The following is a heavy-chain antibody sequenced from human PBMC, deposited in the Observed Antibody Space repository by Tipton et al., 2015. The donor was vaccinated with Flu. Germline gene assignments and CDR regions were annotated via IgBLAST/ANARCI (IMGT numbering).Heavy chain of an antibody. CDR1: GFTFSSYE. CDR3: ASATPLVSSYYYNGMDV. CDR2: ISSSGSTI. Sequence: SLRLSCAASGFTFSSYEMNWVRQAAGKGLEWVSYISSSGSTIYYADSVKGRFTISRDNAKNSLYLQMNSLRAEDTAVYYCASATPLVSSYYYNGMDVWGQGTTVSVSS. V-gene: IGHV3-48*03. J-gene: IGHJ6*02. D-gene: IGHD3-9*01.